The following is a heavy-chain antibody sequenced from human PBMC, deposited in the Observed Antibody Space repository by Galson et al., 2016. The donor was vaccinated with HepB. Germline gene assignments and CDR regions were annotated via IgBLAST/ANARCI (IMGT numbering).Heavy chain of an antibody. CDR2: ISYDGSSK. D-gene: IGHD1-1*01. CDR3: ARDVTTLRQLWSDFDY. CDR1: GFTFSDHV. Sequence: SLRLSCAASGFTFSDHVMHWVRQAPGKGLEWVAFISYDGSSKYYADSVKGRFTISRDNSKNTLFLQMNSLRTEDTAVYYCARDVTTLRQLWSDFDYWGQGTMVTVSS. V-gene: IGHV3-30*04. J-gene: IGHJ4*02.